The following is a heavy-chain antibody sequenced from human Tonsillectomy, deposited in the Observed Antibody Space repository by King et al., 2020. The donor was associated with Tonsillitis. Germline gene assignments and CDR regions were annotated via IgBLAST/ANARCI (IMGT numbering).Heavy chain of an antibody. CDR3: ARHFSEGSTSCYAKFCGMDV. D-gene: IGHD2-2*01. CDR1: GGSISSNTYY. J-gene: IGHJ6*02. CDR2: IYYSGST. Sequence: LQLQESGPGLVKPSETLSLTCTVSGGSISSNTYYWGWIRQPPGKGLEWIGSIYYSGSTYHNLSLKSRVTISVDTSKNQFSLKLSSVTAADTAVYFCARHFSEGSTSCYAKFCGMDVWGQGTTVTVSS. V-gene: IGHV4-39*01.